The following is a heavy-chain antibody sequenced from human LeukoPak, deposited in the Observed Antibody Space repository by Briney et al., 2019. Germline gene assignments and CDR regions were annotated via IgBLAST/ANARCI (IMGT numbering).Heavy chain of an antibody. CDR3: ARVRGGATHDY. CDR2: ISSSSSYI. J-gene: IGHJ4*02. D-gene: IGHD1-26*01. CDR1: GFTFSSYS. Sequence: GGSLRLSCAASGFTFSSYSMTWVRQAPGKGLEWVSSISSSSSYIYYADSVKGRFTISRDNAKNSLYLQMNSLRAEDTAVYYCARVRGGATHDYWGQGTLVTVSS. V-gene: IGHV3-21*01.